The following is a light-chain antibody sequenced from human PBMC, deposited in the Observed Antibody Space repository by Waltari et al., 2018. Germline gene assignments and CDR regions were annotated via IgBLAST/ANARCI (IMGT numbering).Light chain of an antibody. Sequence: EIVLTQSPGTLSLSPGERATLSCRASQSVSSSYLAWYQQKPGQAPRLLIHGASSRATGIPARFSGSGSGTDFTLTISRLEPEDFAVYYCQQYGRSWNTFGQGTKLEIK. V-gene: IGKV3-20*01. CDR2: GAS. CDR3: QQYGRSWNT. J-gene: IGKJ2*01. CDR1: QSVSSSY.